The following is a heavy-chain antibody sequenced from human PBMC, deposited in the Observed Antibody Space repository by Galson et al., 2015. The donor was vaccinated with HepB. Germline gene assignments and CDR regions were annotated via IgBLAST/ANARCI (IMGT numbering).Heavy chain of an antibody. CDR2: IIPIFGTA. CDR3: ARAMGYSSSWSSYYHYDYAMDV. CDR1: GGTFSNYA. D-gene: IGHD6-13*01. V-gene: IGHV1-69*13. Sequence: SVKVSCKASGGTFSNYAISWVRQAPGQGLEWMGGIIPIFGTANYAQKFQGRVTITADESTSTAYMELSSLRSEDTAVYYCARAMGYSSSWSSYYHYDYAMDVWGQGTTVTVSS. J-gene: IGHJ6*02.